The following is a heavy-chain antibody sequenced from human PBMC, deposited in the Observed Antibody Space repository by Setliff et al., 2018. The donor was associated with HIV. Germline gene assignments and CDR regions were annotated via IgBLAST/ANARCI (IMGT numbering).Heavy chain of an antibody. Sequence: SETLSLTCAVYGGSFSGFYWSWIRQPPGKGLEWIGEVHHSGSTNYNPSLTSRVTISVDTSKNQFSLKLNSVTAADTAVYYCARVDCSGTSCYRDSYYYMDVWGKGTTVTVS. CDR1: GGSFSGFY. J-gene: IGHJ6*03. D-gene: IGHD2-2*01. CDR3: ARVDCSGTSCYRDSYYYMDV. CDR2: VHHSGST. V-gene: IGHV4-34*01.